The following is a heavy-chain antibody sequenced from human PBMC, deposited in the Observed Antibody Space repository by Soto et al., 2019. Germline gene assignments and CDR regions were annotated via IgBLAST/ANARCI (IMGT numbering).Heavy chain of an antibody. CDR3: ATTETTTVTTILLDY. J-gene: IGHJ4*02. CDR2: IIPIFGTA. D-gene: IGHD4-17*01. Sequence: QVQLVQSGAEVKKPWSSVKVSCKASGGTFSSYAISWVRQAPGQGLEWMGGIIPIFGTANYAQKFQGRVTITADESTSTAYMELSSLRSEDTAVYYCATTETTTVTTILLDYWGQGTLVTVSS. V-gene: IGHV1-69*01. CDR1: GGTFSSYA.